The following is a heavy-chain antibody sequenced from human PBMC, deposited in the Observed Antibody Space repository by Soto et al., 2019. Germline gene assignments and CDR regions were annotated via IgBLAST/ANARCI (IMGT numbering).Heavy chain of an antibody. Sequence: ASVKVSCKASGYTFTGYYMHWVRQAPGQGLEWMGWINPNSGGTNYAQKFQGWVTMTRDTSISTAYMELSRLRSDDTAVYYCARDGAGLTGDVPGAFDIWGQGTMVTVSS. D-gene: IGHD7-27*01. CDR1: GYTFTGYY. CDR2: INPNSGGT. CDR3: ARDGAGLTGDVPGAFDI. J-gene: IGHJ3*02. V-gene: IGHV1-2*04.